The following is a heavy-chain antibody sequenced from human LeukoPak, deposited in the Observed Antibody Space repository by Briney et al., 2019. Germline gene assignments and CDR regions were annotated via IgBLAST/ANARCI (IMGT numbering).Heavy chain of an antibody. CDR2: ISSGGSTI. J-gene: IGHJ3*02. V-gene: IGHV3-48*03. Sequence: GGSLRLSCAASGFTFSNYEINWVGQAPGQGLEWVSYISSGGSTICYADSVKGRFTISRDNAKNSMYLQMNSLRAEDTAVYYCARDLQEGSPAFDIWGQGTMVTVSS. CDR1: GFTFSNYE. CDR3: ARDLQEGSPAFDI.